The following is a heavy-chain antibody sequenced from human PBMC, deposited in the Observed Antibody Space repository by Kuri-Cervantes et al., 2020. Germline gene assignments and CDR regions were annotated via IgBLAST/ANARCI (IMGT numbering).Heavy chain of an antibody. CDR1: GGSINIITYY. V-gene: IGHV4-39*01. Sequence: ESLKISCTVSGGSINIITYYWGWIRQPPGKGLEWIGTIYYSGSTYYNPSLKSRVTISVDTSKNQFSLKLSSVTAADTAVYYCARHSDGSGWGFDYWGQGTLVTVSS. CDR2: IYYSGST. J-gene: IGHJ4*02. D-gene: IGHD6-19*01. CDR3: ARHSDGSGWGFDY.